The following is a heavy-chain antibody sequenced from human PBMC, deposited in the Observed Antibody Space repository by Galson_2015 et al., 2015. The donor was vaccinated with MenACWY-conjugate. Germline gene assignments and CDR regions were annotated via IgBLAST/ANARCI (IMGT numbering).Heavy chain of an antibody. V-gene: IGHV4-4*02. Sequence: LSLTCAVSGGSISSSNWWSWVRQPPGKGLEWIGEIYHSGSTNYNPSLKSRVSISVDKSKNQFSLKLSSVTAADTAVYYCARRGPGSDFWSGYYSFDYWGQGALVTVSS. CDR2: IYHSGST. J-gene: IGHJ4*02. CDR1: GGSISSSNW. D-gene: IGHD3-3*01. CDR3: ARRGPGSDFWSGYYSFDY.